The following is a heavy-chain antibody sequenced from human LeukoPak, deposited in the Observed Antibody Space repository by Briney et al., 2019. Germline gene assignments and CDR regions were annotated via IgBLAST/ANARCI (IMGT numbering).Heavy chain of an antibody. J-gene: IGHJ4*02. V-gene: IGHV3-64*01. CDR2: ISSNGGST. CDR1: GFTFTNAW. D-gene: IGHD1-26*01. Sequence: GGSLRLSCAASGFTFTNAWMSWVRQAPGKGLEYVSAISSNGGSTYYANSVKGRFTISRDNSKNTLYLQMGGLRAEDMAVYYCASQGANSGSYYYDYWGQGTLVTVSS. CDR3: ASQGANSGSYYYDY.